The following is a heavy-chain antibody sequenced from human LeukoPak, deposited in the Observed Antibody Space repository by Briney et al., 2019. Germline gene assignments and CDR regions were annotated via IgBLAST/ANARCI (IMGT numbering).Heavy chain of an antibody. V-gene: IGHV4-34*01. CDR1: GGSFSGYY. CDR3: ARESGGVTAAAGTGDWFDP. Sequence: PSETLSLTCAVYGGSFSGYYWGWIRQPPGKGLEWIGEINHSGSTNYNPSLKSRVTISVDTSKNQFSLKLSSVTAADTAVYYCARESGGVTAAAGTGDWFDPWGQGTLVTVSS. CDR2: INHSGST. D-gene: IGHD6-13*01. J-gene: IGHJ5*02.